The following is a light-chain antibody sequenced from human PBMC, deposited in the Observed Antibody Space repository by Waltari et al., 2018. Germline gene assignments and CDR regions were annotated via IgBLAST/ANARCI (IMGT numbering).Light chain of an antibody. CDR1: QRFSSN. CDR3: QQRGDWSRT. V-gene: IGKV3-11*01. J-gene: IGKJ3*01. Sequence: EIVLTQSPATLSLSPGESATLSCRASQRFSSNLAWYQQKPGPAPRLLINDASNRATGIPARFSGSGSVTDFTLTSSSLEPEDFAVYYCQQRGDWSRTFGPGTKVEIK. CDR2: DAS.